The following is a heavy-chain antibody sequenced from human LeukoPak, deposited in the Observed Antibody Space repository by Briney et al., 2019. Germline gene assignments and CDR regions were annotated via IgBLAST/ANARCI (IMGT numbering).Heavy chain of an antibody. V-gene: IGHV4-34*01. D-gene: IGHD3-10*01. CDR2: INHSGST. J-gene: IGHJ6*02. CDR3: ARERYYGSGRNYGMDV. Sequence: SETLSLTCAVYGGSFSGYYWSWIRQPPGKGLEWIGEINHSGSTNYNPSLKSRVTISVDTSKNQFSLKLSSVTAADTAVYYCARERYYGSGRNYGMDVWGQGTTVTVSS. CDR1: GGSFSGYY.